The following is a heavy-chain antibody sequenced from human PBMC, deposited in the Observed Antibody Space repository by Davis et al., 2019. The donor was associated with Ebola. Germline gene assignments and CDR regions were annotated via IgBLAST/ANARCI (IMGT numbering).Heavy chain of an antibody. CDR3: AKDSDLGAFDI. CDR1: GFTFSRCA. Sequence: GESLKISCAASGFTFSRCAMSWFRQAPEKGLEWVSAISDSGYSTNYADSVKGRFTISRDNSRNTLYLQMNSLRAEDMALYYCAKDSDLGAFDIWGQGTMVTVSS. CDR2: ISDSGYST. J-gene: IGHJ3*02. V-gene: IGHV3-23*01.